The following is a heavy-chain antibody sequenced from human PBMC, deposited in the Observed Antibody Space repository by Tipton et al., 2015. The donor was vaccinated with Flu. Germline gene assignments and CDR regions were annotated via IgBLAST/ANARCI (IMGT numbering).Heavy chain of an antibody. Sequence: TLSLTCAVYGGSFSGYYWSWIRQPPGKGLEWIGEINHSGSTNYNPSLKSRVTISVDTSKNQFSPKLSSVTAADTAVYYCARDIDGFWALSYWGQGALVTVSS. CDR3: ARDIDGFWALSY. D-gene: IGHD3-3*01. V-gene: IGHV4-34*01. CDR2: INHSGST. CDR1: GGSFSGYY. J-gene: IGHJ4*02.